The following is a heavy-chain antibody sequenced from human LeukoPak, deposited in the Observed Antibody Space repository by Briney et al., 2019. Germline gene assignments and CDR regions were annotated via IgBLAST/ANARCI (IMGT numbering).Heavy chain of an antibody. CDR1: GGSMSSSNYY. D-gene: IGHD3-16*02. V-gene: IGHV4-39*01. CDR2: MYDSGNT. CDR3: ARTLGWASSRYPFDG. J-gene: IGHJ4*02. Sequence: SETLSLTCTVSGGSMSSSNYYWGWVRQPPGKGLEGIGSMYDSGNTDYNPALKSRVTISVDTSKNQFSLKVNSVTAADTALYYCARTLGWASSRYPFDGWGQGTLVTVSS.